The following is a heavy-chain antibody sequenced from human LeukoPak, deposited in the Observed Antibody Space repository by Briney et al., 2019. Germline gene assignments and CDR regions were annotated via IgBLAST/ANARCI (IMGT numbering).Heavy chain of an antibody. J-gene: IGHJ4*02. CDR3: ARGPHYDILTGYSRDY. V-gene: IGHV1-8*01. CDR2: MNPNSGNT. CDR1: VYTFTSYD. Sequence: ASVKVSCKASVYTFTSYDINWVRQATGQGLEWMGWMNPNSGNTGYAQKFQGRVTMTRNTSISTAYMELSSLRSEDTAVYYCARGPHYDILTGYSRDYWGQGTLVTVSS. D-gene: IGHD3-9*01.